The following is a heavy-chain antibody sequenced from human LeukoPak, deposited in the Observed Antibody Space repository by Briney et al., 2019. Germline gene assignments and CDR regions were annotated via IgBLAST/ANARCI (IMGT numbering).Heavy chain of an antibody. CDR1: GYSFVSYW. CDR3: ARWDDYGGNSGGIDH. CDR2: IYPGDSDT. Sequence: GESLKISCKGSGYSFVSYWIGWVRQMPGKGLEWMGIIYPGDSDTRYSPSFQGQVTISADRSISTAYLQWSSLKASDIATYYCARWDDYGGNSGGIDHWGQGTLVTVSS. V-gene: IGHV5-51*01. D-gene: IGHD4-23*01. J-gene: IGHJ4*02.